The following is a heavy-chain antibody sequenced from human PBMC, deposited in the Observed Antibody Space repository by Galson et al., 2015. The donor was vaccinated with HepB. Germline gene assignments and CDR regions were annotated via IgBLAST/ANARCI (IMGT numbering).Heavy chain of an antibody. D-gene: IGHD5-24*01. J-gene: IGHJ6*02. CDR3: ARDLQMDYYYYAMDV. Sequence: SLRLSCAASGFTFSDYYMSWIRKAPGKGLEWVSYIGSSGNSIFYADSVKGRFTISRDNAKNSLYLQMNSLRAEDTGVYYCARDLQMDYYYYAMDVWGQGTTVTVSS. CDR2: IGSSGNSI. CDR1: GFTFSDYY. V-gene: IGHV3-11*01.